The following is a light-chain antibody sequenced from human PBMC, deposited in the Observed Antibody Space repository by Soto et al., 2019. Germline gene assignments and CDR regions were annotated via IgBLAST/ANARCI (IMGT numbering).Light chain of an antibody. Sequence: EIQMTQSPSTLSGSVGDRVTITCRASQTISSWLAWYQQKPGKAPKLLIYKASTLKSGVPSRFSGSGSGTEFTLTISSLQPDDFATYYCQQYTTYPWTFGQGTKVDI. CDR1: QTISSW. V-gene: IGKV1-5*03. J-gene: IGKJ1*01. CDR3: QQYTTYPWT. CDR2: KAS.